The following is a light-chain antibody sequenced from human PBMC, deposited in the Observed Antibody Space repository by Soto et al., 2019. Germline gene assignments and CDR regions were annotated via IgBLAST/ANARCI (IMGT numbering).Light chain of an antibody. CDR3: QHYGSSPRT. CDR1: ESVGSPN. Sequence: EVVLTQSPATLSLSPGEGVTLSCRASESVGSPNLAWYQQKPGQAPRLLFYDVSRRATGVPDRFSGSGSGADFTLTISRLEPEDFAVYYCQHYGSSPRTFGPGTKVDIK. V-gene: IGKV3-20*01. J-gene: IGKJ3*01. CDR2: DVS.